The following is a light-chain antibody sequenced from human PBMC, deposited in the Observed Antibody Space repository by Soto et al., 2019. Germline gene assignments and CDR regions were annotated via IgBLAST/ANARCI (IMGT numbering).Light chain of an antibody. CDR2: AAS. CDR3: QHYGTSTRT. V-gene: IGKV3-20*01. CDR1: QSVSATY. J-gene: IGKJ1*01. Sequence: EIVLTQSPGTLSLSPGESATLSCRATQSVSATYLAWYQQKPGQAPRLPIYAASSRATDIPDRFSGSGSGTDFTLAISRLEPEDFAVYWCQHYGTSTRTFGQGTKVEIK.